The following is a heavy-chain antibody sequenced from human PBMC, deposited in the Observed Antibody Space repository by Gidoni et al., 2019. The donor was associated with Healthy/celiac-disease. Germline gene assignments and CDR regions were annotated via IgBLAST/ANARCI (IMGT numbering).Heavy chain of an antibody. V-gene: IGHV3-23*01. D-gene: IGHD2-15*01. CDR3: AKNLVVVAATGGDY. Sequence: EVQLLESGGGLVQPGGSLRLSCAASGFTFSSYAMSWVRQAPGKGLEWVSAISGSGGSTYYADSVKGRFTISRVNSKNTLYLQMNSLRTEDTAVYYCAKNLVVVAATGGDYWGQGTLVTVSS. CDR2: ISGSGGST. CDR1: GFTFSSYA. J-gene: IGHJ4*02.